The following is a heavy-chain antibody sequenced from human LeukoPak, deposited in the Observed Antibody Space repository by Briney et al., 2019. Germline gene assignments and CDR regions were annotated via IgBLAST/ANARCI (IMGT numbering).Heavy chain of an antibody. CDR2: ISGSSTYT. CDR3: ARVGSRGYYFDY. D-gene: IGHD1-26*01. Sequence: AGGSLRLSCAASGFTFSSHEMNWVRQAPGKGLEWVSHISGSSTYTNYADSVKGRFTIYRDNANNSLYLQMNSLTAEDTAVFYCARVGSRGYYFDYWGQGTLVSVSS. V-gene: IGHV3-21*05. J-gene: IGHJ4*02. CDR1: GFTFSSHE.